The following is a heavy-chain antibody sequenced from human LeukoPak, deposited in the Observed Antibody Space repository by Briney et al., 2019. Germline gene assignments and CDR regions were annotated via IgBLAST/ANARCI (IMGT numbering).Heavy chain of an antibody. V-gene: IGHV1-2*02. CDR1: GYTFTGYY. CDR2: INPKSGGT. Sequence: ASVKVSCKASGYTFTGYYMHWVRQAPGQGLEWMGWINPKSGGTNYAQKFQGRVTMTRDTSISTAYMELSRLRSDDTAVYYCARDTGDIVATSYYYYYGMDVWGQGTTVTVSS. J-gene: IGHJ6*02. CDR3: ARDTGDIVATSYYYYYGMDV. D-gene: IGHD5-12*01.